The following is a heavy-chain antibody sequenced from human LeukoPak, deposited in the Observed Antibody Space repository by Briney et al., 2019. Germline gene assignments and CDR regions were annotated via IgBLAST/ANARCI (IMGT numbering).Heavy chain of an antibody. CDR1: GFTFSSYA. Sequence: PGGSLRLSCAVSGFTFSSYAMSWVRQAPGKGLEWVSAISCSGGSTYYADSVKGRFTISRDNSKNTLYLQMNSLRAEDTAVYYCAKYGGYQLQGGYYYYMDVWGKGTTVAVSS. CDR3: AKYGGYQLQGGYYYYMDV. CDR2: ISCSGGST. J-gene: IGHJ6*03. V-gene: IGHV3-23*01. D-gene: IGHD2-2*01.